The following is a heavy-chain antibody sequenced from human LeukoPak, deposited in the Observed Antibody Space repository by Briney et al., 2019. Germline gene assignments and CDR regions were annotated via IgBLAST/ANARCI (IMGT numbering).Heavy chain of an antibody. D-gene: IGHD6-19*01. CDR3: ARRSSGWYSFDY. V-gene: IGHV3-11*01. CDR2: ISGSGSSL. Sequence: GGSLRLSCAASGFTLSDYYMNWIRQAPGKGLEWLSYISGSGSSLYYTDSVKGRFTISRDNAKKSLYLQMNSLRAEDTAVYYCARRSSGWYSFDYWGQGTQVTVSS. J-gene: IGHJ4*02. CDR1: GFTLSDYY.